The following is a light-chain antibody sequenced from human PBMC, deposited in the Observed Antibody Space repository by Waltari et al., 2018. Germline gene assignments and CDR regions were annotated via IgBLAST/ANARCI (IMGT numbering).Light chain of an antibody. CDR3: QQSDSIPPQFT. V-gene: IGKV1-39*01. Sequence: DIQMAQSPSSLSASVGDRVTITCRASQSIDSYLNWYQQKPGKAPKLLIYAASTLQSGVPSRFSGSGYGTDFTLTISSLQPEDFATYYCQQSDSIPPQFTFGPGTKVDIK. CDR1: QSIDSY. J-gene: IGKJ3*01. CDR2: AAS.